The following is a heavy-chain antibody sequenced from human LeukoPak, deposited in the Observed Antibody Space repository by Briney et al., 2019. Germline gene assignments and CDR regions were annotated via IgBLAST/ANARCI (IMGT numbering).Heavy chain of an antibody. V-gene: IGHV3-30-3*02. CDR2: ISYDGSNK. CDR1: GFTFSSYA. Sequence: GGSLRLSCAASGFTFSSYAMHWVRQAPGKGLEWVAVISYDGSNKYYADSVKGRFTISRDNSKNTLYLQMNSLRAEDTAVYYCVKLVLWSGYYSIFDYWGQGTLVTVSS. CDR3: VKLVLWSGYYSIFDY. D-gene: IGHD3-3*01. J-gene: IGHJ4*02.